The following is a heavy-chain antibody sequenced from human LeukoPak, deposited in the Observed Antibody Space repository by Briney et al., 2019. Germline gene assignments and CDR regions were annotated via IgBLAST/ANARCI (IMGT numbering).Heavy chain of an antibody. D-gene: IGHD6-13*01. Sequence: GASVKVSCKASGYTFTSYYMHWVRQAPGQGLEWMGIINPSGGSTSYAQKFQGRVTMTRDTSTSTVYMELSSLRSEDTAVYYCARDPAAAGTNHDAFDIWGQGTMVTVSS. V-gene: IGHV1-46*01. J-gene: IGHJ3*02. CDR3: ARDPAAAGTNHDAFDI. CDR1: GYTFTSYY. CDR2: INPSGGST.